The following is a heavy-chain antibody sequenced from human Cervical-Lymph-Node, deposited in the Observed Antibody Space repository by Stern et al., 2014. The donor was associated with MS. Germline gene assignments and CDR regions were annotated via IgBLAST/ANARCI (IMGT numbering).Heavy chain of an antibody. Sequence: QVQLQESGPGLVKPSQTLSLTCTVSGGSISSGGYYWSWIRQHPGNGLVWIGYLYYSGSTYYNPSLKSRVTISVDTSKNQFSLKLSSVTAADTAVYYCARDTSSGYSSGWGGWFDPWGQGTLVTVSS. J-gene: IGHJ5*02. D-gene: IGHD6-19*01. CDR1: GGSISSGGYY. CDR2: LYYSGST. V-gene: IGHV4-31*03. CDR3: ARDTSSGYSSGWGGWFDP.